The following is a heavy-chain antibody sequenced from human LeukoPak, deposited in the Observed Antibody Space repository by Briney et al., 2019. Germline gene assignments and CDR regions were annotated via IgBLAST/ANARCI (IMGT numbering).Heavy chain of an antibody. Sequence: GGSLRLSCAASGFTFSSYEMNWVRQAPGKGLEGVSYISSSSSTIYYADSVKGRFTISRDNAKNSLYLQMNSLRAEDTAVYYCARDGGYYYDSSGWDYWGQGTLVTVSS. D-gene: IGHD3-22*01. V-gene: IGHV3-48*01. CDR2: ISSSSSTI. J-gene: IGHJ4*02. CDR3: ARDGGYYYDSSGWDY. CDR1: GFTFSSYE.